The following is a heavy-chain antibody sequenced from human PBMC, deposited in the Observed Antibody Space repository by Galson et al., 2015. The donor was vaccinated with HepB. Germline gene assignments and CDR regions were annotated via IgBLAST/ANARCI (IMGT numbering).Heavy chain of an antibody. CDR3: ARDRLTGSVFDI. Sequence: SVKVSCKASGYTFTGYGISWVRQAPGQGLEWMGWISAYNGNTNYAQKLQGRVTMTTDTSTSTAYMELRSLRSDDTAVYYCARDRLTGSVFDIWGQGTMITVSS. CDR1: GYTFTGYG. D-gene: IGHD3-10*01. J-gene: IGHJ3*02. V-gene: IGHV1-18*04. CDR2: ISAYNGNT.